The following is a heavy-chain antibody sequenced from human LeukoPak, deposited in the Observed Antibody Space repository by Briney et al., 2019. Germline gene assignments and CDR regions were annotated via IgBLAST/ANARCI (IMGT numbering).Heavy chain of an antibody. D-gene: IGHD2-15*01. J-gene: IGHJ4*02. CDR2: ISYDGSNK. V-gene: IGHV3-30*14. CDR3: VKDLLPSRMGPPHYYFDY. Sequence: PGGSLRLSCAASGFTFSSYAMHWVRQAPGKGLEWVAVISYDGSNKYYADSVKGRFTISRDNSKNTLYLQMSSLRAEDTAVYYCVKDLLPSRMGPPHYYFDYWGQGTLVTVSS. CDR1: GFTFSSYA.